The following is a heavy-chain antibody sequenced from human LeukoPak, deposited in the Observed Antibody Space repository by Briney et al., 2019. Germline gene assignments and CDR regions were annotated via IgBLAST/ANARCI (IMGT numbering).Heavy chain of an antibody. V-gene: IGHV3-30*04. CDR1: GFTFSSYA. Sequence: GGSLRLSCAASGFTFSSYAMHWVRQAPGKGLKWVAVISYDGSNKYYADSVKGRFTISRDNSKNTLYLQMNSLRAEDTAVYYCARHNGTTEFDYWGQGTLVTVSS. CDR2: ISYDGSNK. D-gene: IGHD1-1*01. J-gene: IGHJ4*02. CDR3: ARHNGTTEFDY.